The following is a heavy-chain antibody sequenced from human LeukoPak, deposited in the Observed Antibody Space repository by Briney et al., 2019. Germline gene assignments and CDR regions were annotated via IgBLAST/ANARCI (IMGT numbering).Heavy chain of an antibody. Sequence: PGGSLRLSCAAPGFTFSSYGMHWVRQAPGKGLEWVAVIWYDGSNKYYADSVKGRFTISRDNSKNTLYLQMNSLRAEDTAVYYCARDWELGPWFDPWGQGTLVTVSS. CDR2: IWYDGSNK. J-gene: IGHJ5*02. V-gene: IGHV3-33*01. D-gene: IGHD1-26*01. CDR3: ARDWELGPWFDP. CDR1: GFTFSSYG.